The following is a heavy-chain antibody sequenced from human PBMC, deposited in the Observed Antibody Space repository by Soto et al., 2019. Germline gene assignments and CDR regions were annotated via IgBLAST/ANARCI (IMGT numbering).Heavy chain of an antibody. CDR1: GYTFTTYG. Sequence: ASVKVSCKASGYTFTTYGITWVRQAPGQGLEWMGWISAYNGNTNYAQKLQGRVTMTTDTSTSTAYMELRSLRSDDTAVYYCARDGAGYYGSGSYSQKYFDYWGQGTLVTRLL. CDR3: ARDGAGYYGSGSYSQKYFDY. V-gene: IGHV1-18*01. CDR2: ISAYNGNT. J-gene: IGHJ4*02. D-gene: IGHD3-10*01.